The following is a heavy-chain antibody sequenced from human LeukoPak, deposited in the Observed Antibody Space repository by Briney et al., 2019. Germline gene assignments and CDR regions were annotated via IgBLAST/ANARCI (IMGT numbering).Heavy chain of an antibody. CDR1: GYSISSGYY. Sequence: SETLSLTCAVSGYSISSGYYWGSIRQPPGKGLEWIGSIYHSGSTYYNPSLKSRVTISVDTSKNQFSLKLSSVTAADTAVYYCARHRAGWDSPDPFFDYWGQGTLVTVSS. CDR3: ARHRAGWDSPDPFFDY. CDR2: IYHSGST. J-gene: IGHJ4*02. V-gene: IGHV4-38-2*01. D-gene: IGHD1-26*01.